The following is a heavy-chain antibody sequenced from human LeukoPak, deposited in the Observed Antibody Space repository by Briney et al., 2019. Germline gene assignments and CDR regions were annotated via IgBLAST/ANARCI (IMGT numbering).Heavy chain of an antibody. CDR1: GNSFGDYY. D-gene: IGHD3-10*01. J-gene: IGHJ5*02. CDR3: TGDRGTRGEVRFDP. V-gene: IGHV4-4*07. CDR2: IYTSGST. Sequence: SETLSLTCTVSGNSFGDYYWSWIRQPAGKGLEWIGRIYTSGSTTYNPSLKSRVTMSVDTSKSQFSLNLMSVTAADTAVYYCTGDRGTRGEVRFDPWGQGTLVTVSS.